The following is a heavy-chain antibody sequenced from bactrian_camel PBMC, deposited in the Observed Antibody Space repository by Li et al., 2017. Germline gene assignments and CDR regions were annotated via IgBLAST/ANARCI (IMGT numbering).Heavy chain of an antibody. D-gene: IGHD7*01. Sequence: HVQLVESGGGSVQAGGSLRVSCTISGYTHDYGGYCMGWFRQPIGQEREGVAAIYTGGGSTWYADSVKGRFTISYDNAKNTMSLQMNSLKTDDTAVYYCAVASIYWGQGTQVTVS. J-gene: IGHJ4*01. CDR3: AVASIY. CDR2: IYTGGGST. V-gene: IGHV3S1*01. CDR1: GYTHDYGGYC.